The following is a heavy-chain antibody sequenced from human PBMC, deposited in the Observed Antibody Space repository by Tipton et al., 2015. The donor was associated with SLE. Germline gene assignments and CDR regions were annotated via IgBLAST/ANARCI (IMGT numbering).Heavy chain of an antibody. V-gene: IGHV4-39*07. CDR1: GGSISSSSDY. CDR2: THYTGVT. D-gene: IGHD2-21*02. J-gene: IGHJ6*02. Sequence: LRLSCTVSGGSISSSSDYWGWIRQPPGKGLEWIGNTHYTGVTYYNPSLKGRVTISVDTSKNQFSLKLTSVTAADTAVYYCATKANPGLPAFLTDVWDQGTTVTVSS. CDR3: ATKANPGLPAFLTDV.